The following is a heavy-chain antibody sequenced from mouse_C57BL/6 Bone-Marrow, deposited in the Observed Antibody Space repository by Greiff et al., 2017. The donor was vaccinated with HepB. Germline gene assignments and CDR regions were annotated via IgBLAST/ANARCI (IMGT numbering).Heavy chain of an antibody. CDR3: ASWDEFDY. V-gene: IGHV1-82*01. CDR1: GYAFSSSW. Sequence: LVESGPELVKPGASVKISCKASGYAFSSSWMNWVQQRPGKGLEWIGRIYPGDGDTNYNGKFKGKATLTADKTSSTAYMQLSSLTSEDSAVYFGASWDEFDYWGQGTTLTVSS. J-gene: IGHJ2*01. CDR2: IYPGDGDT. D-gene: IGHD4-1*01.